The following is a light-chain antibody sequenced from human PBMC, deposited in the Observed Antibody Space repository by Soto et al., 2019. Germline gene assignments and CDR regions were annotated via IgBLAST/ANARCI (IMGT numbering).Light chain of an antibody. CDR2: QVT. V-gene: IGLV2-23*02. Sequence: QSALTQPASVSGSPGQSITLSCTGTSSDVGGYDFVSWYQQYPGKAPKLIIYQVTQRPSGVSPRFSASKSGNTASLTISGLQTEDEADYYCCSYGGGTTLVLGGGTKVTVL. CDR3: CSYGGGTTLV. J-gene: IGLJ2*01. CDR1: SSDVGGYDF.